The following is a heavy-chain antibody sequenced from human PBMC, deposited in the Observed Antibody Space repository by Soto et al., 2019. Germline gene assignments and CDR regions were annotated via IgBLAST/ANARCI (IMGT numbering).Heavy chain of an antibody. CDR2: IHHSGRT. D-gene: IGHD2-21*02. V-gene: IGHV4-4*02. CDR1: GDSISSDKW. J-gene: IGHJ4*02. CDR3: ARGGDWQFDY. Sequence: QVQLQESGPGLVKPSGTLSLTCAVSGDSISSDKWWSWVRQPPGKGLEWIGEIHHSGRTNYNPSLKSRVTILVEKPKNQGSLEPSSMTAADTAVYYCARGGDWQFDYWGQGTLVTVSS.